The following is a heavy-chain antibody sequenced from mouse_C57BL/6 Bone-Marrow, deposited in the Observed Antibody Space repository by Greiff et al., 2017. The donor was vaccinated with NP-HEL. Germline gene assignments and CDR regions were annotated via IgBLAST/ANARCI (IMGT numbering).Heavy chain of an antibody. CDR3: ASSHYYGMMDY. V-gene: IGHV1-52*01. J-gene: IGHJ4*01. Sequence: QVQLQQPGAELVRPGSSVKLSCKASGYTFTSYWMHWVKQRPIQGLEWIGNIDPSDSETHYNQKFKDKATLTVDKSSSTAYMQLSSLTSEDSAVYYCASSHYYGMMDYWGQGTSVTVSS. CDR2: IDPSDSET. CDR1: GYTFTSYW. D-gene: IGHD1-1*01.